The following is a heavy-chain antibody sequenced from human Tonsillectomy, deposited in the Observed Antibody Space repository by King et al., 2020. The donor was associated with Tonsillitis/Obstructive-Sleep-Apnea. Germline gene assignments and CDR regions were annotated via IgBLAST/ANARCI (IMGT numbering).Heavy chain of an antibody. CDR2: IYYSGST. Sequence: QLQESGPGLVKPSETLSLTCTVSGGSISSSSYYWGWIRQPPGKGLEWIGSIYYSGSTYYNPSLKSRVTISVDTSKNQFSLKLSSVTAADTAVYYCARAIRFLEWLSSYYFDYWGQGTPVTVSS. CDR3: ARAIRFLEWLSSYYFDY. J-gene: IGHJ4*02. D-gene: IGHD3-3*01. CDR1: GGSISSSSYY. V-gene: IGHV4-39*01.